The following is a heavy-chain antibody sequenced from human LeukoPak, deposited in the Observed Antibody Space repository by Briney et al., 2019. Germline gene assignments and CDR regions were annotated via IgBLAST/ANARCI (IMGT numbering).Heavy chain of an antibody. CDR3: ARGRHDITMIVVVMTSVSYYLDV. Sequence: SETLSLTCAVYGGSFSGYDWSWIRQPPGKGLEWIGEINHSGSTNYNPSLKSRVTISIDTSKNQFSLKLSSVTAADTAVYYCARGRHDITMIVVVMTSVSYYLDVWGKGTTVTVS. D-gene: IGHD3-22*01. CDR2: INHSGST. V-gene: IGHV4-34*01. J-gene: IGHJ6*03. CDR1: GGSFSGYD.